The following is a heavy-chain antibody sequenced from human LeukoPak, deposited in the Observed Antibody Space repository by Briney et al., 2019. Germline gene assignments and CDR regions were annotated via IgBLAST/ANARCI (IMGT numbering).Heavy chain of an antibody. CDR3: AKEAILGSYNWFDP. J-gene: IGHJ5*02. D-gene: IGHD3-3*01. V-gene: IGHV4-30-2*01. CDR2: IYHSGST. Sequence: SQTLSLTCAVSGGSISSGGYSWSWIRQPPGKGLEWIGYIYHSGSTYYNPSLKSRVTISVDRSKNQFSLKLSSVTAADTAVYYCAKEAILGSYNWFDPWGQGTLVTVSS. CDR1: GGSISSGGYS.